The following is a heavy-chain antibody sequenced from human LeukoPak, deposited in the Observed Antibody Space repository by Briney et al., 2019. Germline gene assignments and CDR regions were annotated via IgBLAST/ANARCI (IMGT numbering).Heavy chain of an antibody. CDR3: AKATSTSDFDY. Sequence: PGGSLRLSCAASGFTFSSYAMSWVRQAPGKGLEWVSGISGSGGSTYYADSAKGRFTISRDNSEHTLSLQMKSLRADDTAVYYCAKATSTSDFDYWGQGTLVAVSS. D-gene: IGHD2-2*01. V-gene: IGHV3-23*01. J-gene: IGHJ4*02. CDR2: ISGSGGST. CDR1: GFTFSSYA.